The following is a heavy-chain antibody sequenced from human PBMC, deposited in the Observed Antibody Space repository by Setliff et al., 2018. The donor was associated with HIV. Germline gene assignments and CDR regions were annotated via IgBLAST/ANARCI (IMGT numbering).Heavy chain of an antibody. V-gene: IGHV3-21*01. CDR1: GFTFSSYS. Sequence: PVGSLRLSCAASGFTFSSYSMNWVRQAPGKGLEWVSSISSSSSYIYYADSVKGRFTISRDNAKNTLYLQMNSLRAEDTAVYYCAKDRSEITIFGVIISHWGQGSLVTVSS. CDR3: AKDRSEITIFGVIISH. J-gene: IGHJ4*02. CDR2: ISSSSSYI. D-gene: IGHD3-3*01.